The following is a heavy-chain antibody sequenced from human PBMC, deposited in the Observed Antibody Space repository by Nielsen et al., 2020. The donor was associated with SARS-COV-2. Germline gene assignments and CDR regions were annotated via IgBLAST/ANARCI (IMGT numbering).Heavy chain of an antibody. CDR2: IYYSGST. D-gene: IGHD1-26*01. Sequence: SETLSLTCTVSGGSISSYYWSWIRQPPGKGLEWIGYIYYSGSTNYNPSLKSRVTISVDTSKNQFSLKLSSVTAADTAVYYCAREEWELPTNWYYGMDVWGQGTTVTVSS. J-gene: IGHJ6*02. CDR1: GGSISSYY. V-gene: IGHV4-59*13. CDR3: AREEWELPTNWYYGMDV.